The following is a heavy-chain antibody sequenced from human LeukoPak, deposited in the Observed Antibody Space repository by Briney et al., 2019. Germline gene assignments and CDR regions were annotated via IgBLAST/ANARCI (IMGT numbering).Heavy chain of an antibody. D-gene: IGHD2-21*02. CDR2: IIPIFGTA. CDR3: ATVGAYCGGDCL. V-gene: IGHV1-69*01. J-gene: IGHJ4*02. Sequence: ASVKVSCKASGGTFSSYAISWVRQAPGQGLEWMGGIIPIFGTANYAQKFQGRVTITADESTSTAYMELSSLRSEDTAVYYCATVGAYCGGDCLWGQGTLVTVSS. CDR1: GGTFSSYA.